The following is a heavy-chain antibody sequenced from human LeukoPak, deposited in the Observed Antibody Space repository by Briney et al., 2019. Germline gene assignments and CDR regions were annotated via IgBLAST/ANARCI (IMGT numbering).Heavy chain of an antibody. CDR1: GYSFTSYW. CDR3: ARHAPQANYGDYVFDY. D-gene: IGHD4-17*01. V-gene: IGHV5-10-1*01. J-gene: IGHJ4*02. Sequence: GESLRISCKGSGYSFTSYWISWVRQMPGKGLEWMGRIDPSDSYTNYSPSFQGHVTISADKSISTAYLQWSSLKASDTAMYYRARHAPQANYGDYVFDYWGQGTLVTVSS. CDR2: IDPSDSYT.